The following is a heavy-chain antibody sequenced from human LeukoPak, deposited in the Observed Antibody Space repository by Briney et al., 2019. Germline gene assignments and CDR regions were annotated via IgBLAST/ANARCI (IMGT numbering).Heavy chain of an antibody. CDR2: IYYSGST. CDR3: ARGHYDSSGYYPDYYFDY. CDR1: GGSFSSHY. V-gene: IGHV4-59*11. J-gene: IGHJ4*02. D-gene: IGHD3-22*01. Sequence: SETLSLTCTVSGGSFSSHYWSWIRQPPGKGLAWIGYIYYSGSTNYSPSLKSRVTISVDTSKKQFSLKLSSVTAADTAVYYCARGHYDSSGYYPDYYFDYWGQGTPVTVSS.